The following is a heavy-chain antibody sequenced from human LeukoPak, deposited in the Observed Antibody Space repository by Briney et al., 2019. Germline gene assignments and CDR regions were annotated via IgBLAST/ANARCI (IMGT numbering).Heavy chain of an antibody. CDR1: GGSISSSSYY. V-gene: IGHV4-39*01. CDR3: ARHPSGYFDY. CDR2: IYYSGST. J-gene: IGHJ4*02. Sequence: SETLSLTCTVSGGSISSSSYYWGWIRQPPGKGLEWIGSIYYSGSTYYNPSLKSRVTISVDTSKNQFSLKLSSVTAADTAVYYCARHPSGYFDYWGQGTLVTVSS.